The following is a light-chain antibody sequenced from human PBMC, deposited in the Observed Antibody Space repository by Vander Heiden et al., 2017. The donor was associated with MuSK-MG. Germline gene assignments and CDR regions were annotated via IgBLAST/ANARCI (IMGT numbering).Light chain of an antibody. J-gene: IGKJ2*01. CDR2: AAS. CDR3: QEAFTTRMYT. Sequence: DTQMTQSPSSLSASVGERVTITCRASQSIGRFLNWYQHKPGTAPKLLIYAASNLQSGVPSRFSGSGSGTDFTLTISSLQPEDFATYYCQEAFTTRMYTFGQGTKLEIK. V-gene: IGKV1-39*01. CDR1: QSIGRF.